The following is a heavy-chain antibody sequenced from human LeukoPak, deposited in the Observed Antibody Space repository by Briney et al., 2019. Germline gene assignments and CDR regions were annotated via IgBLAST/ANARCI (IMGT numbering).Heavy chain of an antibody. J-gene: IGHJ4*02. Sequence: SVKVSCKASGGTFSIYAISWVRQAPGQGLEWMGGIIPIFGTANYAQKFQGRVTITADESTSTAYMELSSLRSEDTAVYYCARDHPVDTAMVQDGHFDYWGQGTLVTVSS. CDR1: GGTFSIYA. V-gene: IGHV1-69*13. CDR2: IIPIFGTA. D-gene: IGHD5-18*01. CDR3: ARDHPVDTAMVQDGHFDY.